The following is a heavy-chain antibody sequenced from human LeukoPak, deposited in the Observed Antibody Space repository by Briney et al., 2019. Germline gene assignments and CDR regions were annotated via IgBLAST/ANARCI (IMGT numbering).Heavy chain of an antibody. Sequence: GGSLRLSCAASRFTFSACAMHWARQAPGKGLEWVAAISFDGSHKYYADSVKGRFTISRDNSMNTLYLQMNSLRAEDTAVYYCAKGTAVDRQYFENWGRGTLVTVSS. D-gene: IGHD1-1*01. CDR2: ISFDGSHK. V-gene: IGHV3-30*18. CDR1: RFTFSACA. J-gene: IGHJ4*02. CDR3: AKGTAVDRQYFEN.